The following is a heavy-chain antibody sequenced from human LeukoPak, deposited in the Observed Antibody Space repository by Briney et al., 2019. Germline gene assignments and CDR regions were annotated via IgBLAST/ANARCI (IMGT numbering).Heavy chain of an antibody. D-gene: IGHD1-26*01. V-gene: IGHV3-21*01. J-gene: IGHJ4*02. CDR1: GFTFSSYT. CDR2: ISSSSIYI. CDR3: ARNWVGATKYFDY. Sequence: GGSLRLSCAASGFTFSSYTMNWVRQAPGKGLEWVSSISSSSIYIYYADSVKGRFTISRDNAKNSLYLQMNSLRAEDTAVYYCARNWVGATKYFDYWGQGTLVTVSS.